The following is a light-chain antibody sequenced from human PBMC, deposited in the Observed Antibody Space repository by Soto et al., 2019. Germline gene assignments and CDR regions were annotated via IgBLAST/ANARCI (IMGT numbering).Light chain of an antibody. J-gene: IGKJ5*01. CDR2: DAS. CDR3: QQGSNWRPKGA. CDR1: QSVSSY. V-gene: IGKV3-11*01. Sequence: EVVLTQSPATLSLSPGERATLSCRASQSVSSYLAWYQQKPGQAPRLLIYDASNRATGIPARFSGGGSGTDFTRYIRSLEPEDFAVYYCQQGSNWRPKGAFGQGTRLEIK.